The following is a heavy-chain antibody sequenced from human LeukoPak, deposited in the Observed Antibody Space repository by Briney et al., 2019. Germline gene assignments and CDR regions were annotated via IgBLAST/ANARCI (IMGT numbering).Heavy chain of an antibody. Sequence: GGSLRLSCAASGFTFSSYSMNWVRQAPGKGLEWVSSISSSSTYIYYADSVKGRFTISRDNAKNSLYLQMNSLRGEDTAVYYCARDPDRSWYLDYWGQGTLVTVSS. CDR3: ARDPDRSWYLDY. J-gene: IGHJ4*02. CDR2: ISSSSTYI. D-gene: IGHD6-13*01. CDR1: GFTFSSYS. V-gene: IGHV3-21*01.